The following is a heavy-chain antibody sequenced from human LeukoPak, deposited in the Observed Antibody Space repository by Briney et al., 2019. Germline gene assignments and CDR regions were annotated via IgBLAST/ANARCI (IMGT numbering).Heavy chain of an antibody. J-gene: IGHJ4*02. Sequence: SETLSLTCSVSGGSISGYYWSWIRQPPGQGLEWIGYMYETGHTMYNSSLKSRVTMSLDTSKNHFSLSLSSVTAADTAVYYCARHPFVTPFDYWGPGTLVTVSS. D-gene: IGHD3-16*01. V-gene: IGHV4-59*08. CDR1: GGSISGYY. CDR3: ARHPFVTPFDY. CDR2: MYETGHT.